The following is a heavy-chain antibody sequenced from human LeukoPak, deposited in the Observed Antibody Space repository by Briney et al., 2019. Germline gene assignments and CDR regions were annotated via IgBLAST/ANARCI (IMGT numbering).Heavy chain of an antibody. CDR3: AREIAMAGKTFDN. V-gene: IGHV1-46*01. CDR1: GYTITNYY. Sequence: GASVKLSCKASGYTITNYYMRWVRQAPGQGLEWMGTINPSGDSTTYAQEFQGRVTMTRDTSTSTFYMELSSLRSEDTAVYYCAREIAMAGKTFDNWGQGTLVTVSS. J-gene: IGHJ4*02. CDR2: INPSGDST. D-gene: IGHD6-19*01.